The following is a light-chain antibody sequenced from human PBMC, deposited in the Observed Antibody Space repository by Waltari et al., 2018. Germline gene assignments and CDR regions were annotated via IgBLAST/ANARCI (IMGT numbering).Light chain of an antibody. CDR1: SSDVGGYNY. CDR3: SSYTSNNIWV. J-gene: IGLJ3*02. CDR2: DVS. V-gene: IGLV2-14*01. Sequence: QSALTQPASVSGSPGQSITISCTGTSSDVGGYNYDSWYQQHPGKAPKFMIYDVSQRPSGVSNRFSGSKSGNTASLTISGLQAEDEADYYCSSYTSNNIWVFGGGTKLTVL.